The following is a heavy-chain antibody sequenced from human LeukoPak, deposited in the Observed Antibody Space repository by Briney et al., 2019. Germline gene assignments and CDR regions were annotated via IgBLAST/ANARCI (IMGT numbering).Heavy chain of an antibody. V-gene: IGHV4-34*01. CDR3: ARGTNFDWLLYYYYGMDV. CDR1: GGSFSGYY. J-gene: IGHJ6*02. CDR2: INHSGST. D-gene: IGHD3-9*01. Sequence: SSETLSLTCAVYGGSFSGYYWSWIRQPPGKGLEWIGEINHSGSTNYNPSLKSRVTISVDTSKNQFSLKLSSVTAADTAVYYCARGTNFDWLLYYYYGMDVWGQGTTVTVSS.